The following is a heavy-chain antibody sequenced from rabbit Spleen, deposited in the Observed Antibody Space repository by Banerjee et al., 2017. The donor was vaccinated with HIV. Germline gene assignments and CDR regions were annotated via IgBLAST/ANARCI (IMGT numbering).Heavy chain of an antibody. V-gene: IGHV1S45*01. CDR1: GFDLSSYYY. J-gene: IGHJ4*01. Sequence: QEQLEESGGDLVKPEGSLTLTCTASGFDLSSYYYICWVRQAPGKGLELIACIYSSSGSTYYASWAKGRFTIAKTSSTTVTLQMTSLTAADTAIYFCARDAAGREDFNLWGQGTLVTVS. CDR2: IYSSSGST. D-gene: IGHD4-2*01. CDR3: ARDAAGREDFNL.